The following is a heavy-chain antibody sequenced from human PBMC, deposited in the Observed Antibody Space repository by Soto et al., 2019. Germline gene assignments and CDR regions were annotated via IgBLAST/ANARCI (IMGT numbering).Heavy chain of an antibody. V-gene: IGHV3-23*01. CDR2: ISGSGDSA. CDR3: AHRRDYNGNWNGGYFDY. D-gene: IGHD1-1*01. CDR1: GFDFSSYD. Sequence: GGSLRLSCAASGFDFSSYDMSWVRQAPGKGLEWVSGISGSGDSAYYADSVRGRFTITKDTSRNQVVLTMTNMDPVDTATYYCAHRRDYNGNWNGGYFDYWGQGTVVTVSS. J-gene: IGHJ4*02.